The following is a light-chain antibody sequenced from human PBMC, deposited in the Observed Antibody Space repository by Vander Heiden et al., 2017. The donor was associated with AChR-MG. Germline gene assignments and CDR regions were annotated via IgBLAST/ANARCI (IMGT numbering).Light chain of an antibody. Sequence: QSALTQPASVPGSPGQSITISCTGTSSDVGSYNYVSWYQQHPGKAPELMSYDVSNRPSGVSNRFSGSKSGNTASLTISGLQAEDEADYYCSSYTSSSTLVFGGGTKLTVL. V-gene: IGLV2-14*03. J-gene: IGLJ2*01. CDR3: SSYTSSSTLV. CDR1: SSDVGSYNY. CDR2: DVS.